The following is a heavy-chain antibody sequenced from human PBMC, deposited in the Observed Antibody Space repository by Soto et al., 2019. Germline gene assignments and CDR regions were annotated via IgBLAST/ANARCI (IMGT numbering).Heavy chain of an antibody. CDR3: AAGFPPDF. CDR2: IKGDGSEK. D-gene: IGHD3-10*01. V-gene: IGHV3-7*01. Sequence: EVLLEESGGGLVQPGGSLTLSCAASRFTIGNYWMNWVRQAPGKGLEWAANIKGDGSEKYYVGSVEGRFTISRDNTKNSLDLQMNSLRVEDTAVYYCAAGFPPDFWGQGTLVTVSS. CDR1: RFTIGNYW. J-gene: IGHJ4*02.